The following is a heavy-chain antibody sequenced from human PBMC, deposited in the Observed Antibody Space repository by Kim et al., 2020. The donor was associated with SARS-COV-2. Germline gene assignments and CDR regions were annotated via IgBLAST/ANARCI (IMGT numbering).Heavy chain of an antibody. CDR3: ARDPGADYGDYYYYYGMDV. J-gene: IGHJ6*02. D-gene: IGHD4-17*01. CDR1: GFTFSSYW. CDR2: IKQDGSEK. Sequence: GGSLRLSCAASGFTFSSYWMSWVRQAPGKGLEWVANIKQDGSEKYYVDSVKGRFTISRDNAKNSLYLQMNSLRAEDTAVYYCARDPGADYGDYYYYYGMDVWGQGTTVTVSS. V-gene: IGHV3-7*03.